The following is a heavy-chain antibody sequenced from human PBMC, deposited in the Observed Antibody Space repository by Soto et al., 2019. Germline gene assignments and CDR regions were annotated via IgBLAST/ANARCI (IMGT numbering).Heavy chain of an antibody. CDR2: INPSGGST. J-gene: IGHJ6*02. V-gene: IGHV1-46*01. CDR3: ASSSSGRNYYYYYGMDV. D-gene: IGHD6-19*01. Sequence: RASVKVSCKASGYTFTSYYMHWVGQAPGQGLEWMGIINPSGGSTSYAQKFQGRVTMTRDTSTSKVYMELRSLRSEDTAVYYCASSSSGRNYYYYYGMDVWGQGTTVTVSS. CDR1: GYTFTSYY.